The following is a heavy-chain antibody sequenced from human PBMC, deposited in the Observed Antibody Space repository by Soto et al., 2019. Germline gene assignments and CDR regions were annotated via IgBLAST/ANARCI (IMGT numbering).Heavy chain of an antibody. Sequence: EVQLLESGGGLVQPGGSLRLSCAASGFTFSSYAMSWVRQAPGKGLEWVSAISGSGGSTYYADSVKGRFTISRDNSKNTLYLQMNSLRAEDTAVYYCAKDLKNYDILTGYFEPWGQGTLVTVSS. V-gene: IGHV3-23*01. D-gene: IGHD3-9*01. CDR3: AKDLKNYDILTGYFEP. CDR2: ISGSGGST. J-gene: IGHJ5*02. CDR1: GFTFSSYA.